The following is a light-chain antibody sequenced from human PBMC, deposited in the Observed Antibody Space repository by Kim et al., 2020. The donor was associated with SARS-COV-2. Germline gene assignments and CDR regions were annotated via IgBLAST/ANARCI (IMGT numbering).Light chain of an antibody. V-gene: IGKV1-39*01. CDR2: AAS. J-gene: IGKJ4*01. Sequence: ASVGERVTITCPASQSISSYLSWYQQQPGKAPNLLIFAASSLQSGVPSRFSGSGAGTDFTLTISSLQPEDFATYYCQQSSSIPLTFGGGTKVDIK. CDR3: QQSSSIPLT. CDR1: QSISSY.